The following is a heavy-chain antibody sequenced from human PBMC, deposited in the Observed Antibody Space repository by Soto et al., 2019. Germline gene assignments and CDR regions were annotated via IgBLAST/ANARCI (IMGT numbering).Heavy chain of an antibody. CDR2: IYHSGST. J-gene: IGHJ5*02. V-gene: IGHV4-61*03. CDR3: ERSRGDWFDP. CDR1: GGSVSSGSYY. D-gene: IGHD3-10*01. Sequence: QVQLQESGPGLVKPSETLSLTCTVSGGSVSSGSYYWSWIRQPPGKGLEWIGYIYHSGSTNYKPSLKSRVPISVDTSKNHFSLNLRSVTAADTAVYYCERSRGDWFDPWGQGTLVTVSS.